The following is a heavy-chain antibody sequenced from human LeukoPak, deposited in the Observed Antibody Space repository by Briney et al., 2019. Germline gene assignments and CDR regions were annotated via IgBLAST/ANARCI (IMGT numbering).Heavy chain of an antibody. D-gene: IGHD6-19*01. CDR3: AKDRRRSGWYPAITRGFEVDY. V-gene: IGHV3-23*01. Sequence: PGGSLRLSCAASGFTFSSYAMSWVRQAPGKGLEWVSAISGSGGSTYYADSVKGRFTISRDNSKNTLYLQMNSLRAEDTAVYYCAKDRRRSGWYPAITRGFEVDYWGQGTLVTVSS. CDR2: ISGSGGST. CDR1: GFTFSSYA. J-gene: IGHJ4*02.